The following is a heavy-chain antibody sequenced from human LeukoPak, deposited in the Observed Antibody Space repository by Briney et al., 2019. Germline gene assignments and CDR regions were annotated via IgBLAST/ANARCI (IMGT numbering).Heavy chain of an antibody. J-gene: IGHJ4*02. V-gene: IGHV1-2*02. CDR1: GYTFTDHE. D-gene: IGHD2-8*01. CDR3: ARNALGLSY. CDR2: IHPNNGGT. Sequence: ASVKVSCKTSGYTFTDHEIYWVRQAPGQGLEWMGWIHPNNGGTNYARNFQGRVTMTRDTSISTAYMELSRMISDDTAIYYCARNALGLSYWGQGTLVTVPS.